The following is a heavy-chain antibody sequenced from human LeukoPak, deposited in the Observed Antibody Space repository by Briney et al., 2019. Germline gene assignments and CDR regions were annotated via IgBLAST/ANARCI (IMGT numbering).Heavy chain of an antibody. J-gene: IGHJ4*02. CDR3: ARDWELGH. V-gene: IGHV4-59*01. CDR1: GGSIGNFF. CDR2: IYENGRT. D-gene: IGHD1-26*01. Sequence: PSETLSLTCTVSGGSIGNFFWSWIRQSPGEGLEWIGFIYENGRTSYNPSLKSRVTISVDMSKNQFSLRLTSMTAADTAVYYCARDWELGHWGQGTLVTVSS.